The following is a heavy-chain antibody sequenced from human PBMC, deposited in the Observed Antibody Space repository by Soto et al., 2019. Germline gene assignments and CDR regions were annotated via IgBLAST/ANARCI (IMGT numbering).Heavy chain of an antibody. V-gene: IGHV4-59*01. CDR3: ARAPRGLQLPAHFDY. CDR1: GGSISSYY. Sequence: SETLSLTCTVSGGSISSYYWSWIRQPPGKGLEWIGYIYYSGSTNYNPSLKSRVTISVDTSKNQFSLKLSSVTAADTAVYYCARAPRGLQLPAHFDYWGQGTLVTVSS. J-gene: IGHJ4*02. CDR2: IYYSGST. D-gene: IGHD5-12*01.